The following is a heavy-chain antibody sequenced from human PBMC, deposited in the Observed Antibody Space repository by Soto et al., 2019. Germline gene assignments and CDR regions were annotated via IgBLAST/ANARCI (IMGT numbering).Heavy chain of an antibody. D-gene: IGHD3-16*01. CDR2: TSYDGSDK. CDR1: GFTFRSYV. V-gene: IGHV3-30*19. J-gene: IGHJ1*01. Sequence: QVQLVESGGGVVQPGTSLRFSCVGSGFTFRSYVIHWVRQAPGKGLEWVALTSYDGSDKYYDDSVRGRFTISRDNSRNTVDLQMDSLSLEDTALYFCARWGTTGGLDVWGQGTLVTVSS. CDR3: ARWGTTGGLDV.